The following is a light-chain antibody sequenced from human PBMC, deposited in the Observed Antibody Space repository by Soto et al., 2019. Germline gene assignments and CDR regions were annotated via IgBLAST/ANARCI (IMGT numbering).Light chain of an antibody. CDR3: QQYYSYPWT. CDR1: QGISSY. V-gene: IGKV1-8*01. Sequence: AIRMTQSPSSLSASTGDRVTITCRASQGISSYLAWYQQKPGKAHKLLIYAASTLQSGVQSRFSGSGSGTDFTLTIRCLQSEDFATYYCQQYYSYPWTFGQGTKVDI. CDR2: AAS. J-gene: IGKJ1*01.